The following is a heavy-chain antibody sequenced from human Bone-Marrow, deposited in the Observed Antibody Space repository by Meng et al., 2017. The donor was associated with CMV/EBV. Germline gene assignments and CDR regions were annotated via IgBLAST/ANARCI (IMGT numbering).Heavy chain of an antibody. CDR3: ARAFCGGECYSSSNYYYGMDV. CDR1: GGSFSGYY. Sequence: SETLSLTCAVYGGSFSGYYWSWIRQPPGKGLEWIGEINHSGSTNYNPSLKSRVTISVDTSKNQFSLKLSSVTAADTAVYYCARAFCGGECYSSSNYYYGMDVWGQGTTVAFSS. D-gene: IGHD2-21*01. J-gene: IGHJ6*02. V-gene: IGHV4-34*01. CDR2: INHSGST.